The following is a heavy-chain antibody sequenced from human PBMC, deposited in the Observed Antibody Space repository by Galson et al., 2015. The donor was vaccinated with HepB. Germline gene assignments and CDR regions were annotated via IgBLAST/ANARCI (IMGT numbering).Heavy chain of an antibody. Sequence: SVKVSCKASGYIFTSYGISWVRQAPGQGLEWMGWISPYNGKTNYEQKLQGRVTMTTDKSTSTAYMELRSLRSDDTAVYYCAGGLRGYSYGSDTWGQGTLVTVAS. V-gene: IGHV1-18*04. J-gene: IGHJ5*02. CDR2: ISPYNGKT. CDR3: AGGLRGYSYGSDT. CDR1: GYIFTSYG. D-gene: IGHD5-18*01.